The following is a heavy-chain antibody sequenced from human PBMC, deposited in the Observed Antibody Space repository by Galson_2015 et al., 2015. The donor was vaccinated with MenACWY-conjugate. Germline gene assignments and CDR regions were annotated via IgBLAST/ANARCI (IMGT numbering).Heavy chain of an antibody. Sequence: SVKVSCKASGYTFTSYYMHWVRQAPGQGLEWMGIINPSGGSTSYAQKFQGRVTMTRNTSTSTVYMELSSLRSEDTAVYYCARDRFPIVVVAAISWRYYSDYWGQGTLVTVSS. CDR2: INPSGGST. V-gene: IGHV1-46*01. J-gene: IGHJ4*02. D-gene: IGHD2-15*01. CDR3: ARDRFPIVVVAAISWRYYSDY. CDR1: GYTFTSYY.